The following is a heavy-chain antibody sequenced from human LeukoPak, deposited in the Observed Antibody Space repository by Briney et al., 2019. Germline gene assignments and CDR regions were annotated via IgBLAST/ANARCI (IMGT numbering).Heavy chain of an antibody. CDR2: INTNSGNP. CDR1: GYTFTSYA. CDR3: ARSPPSVAGTNYYGMDV. Sequence: ASVKVSCKASGYTFTSYAMNWVRQAPGQGLEWMGWINTNSGNPTYAQGFTGRFVFSLDTSVSTTYLQIGSLKAEDTAVYYCARSPPSVAGTNYYGMDVWGQGTTVTVSS. V-gene: IGHV7-4-1*01. J-gene: IGHJ6*02. D-gene: IGHD6-19*01.